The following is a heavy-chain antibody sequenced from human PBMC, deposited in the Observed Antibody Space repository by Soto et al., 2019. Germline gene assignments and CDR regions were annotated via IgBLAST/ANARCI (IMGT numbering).Heavy chain of an antibody. CDR3: ARVDIVVVPAAYYYYYGMDV. V-gene: IGHV5-10-1*01. CDR1: GYSFTSYW. Sequence: HGESLKISCKGSGYSFTSYWISWVRQMPGKGLEWMGRIDPSDSYTNYSPSFQGHVTISTDKSISTAYLQWSSLKASDTARYYCARVDIVVVPAAYYYYYGMDVWGQGTTVSVSS. D-gene: IGHD2-2*01. J-gene: IGHJ6*02. CDR2: IDPSDSYT.